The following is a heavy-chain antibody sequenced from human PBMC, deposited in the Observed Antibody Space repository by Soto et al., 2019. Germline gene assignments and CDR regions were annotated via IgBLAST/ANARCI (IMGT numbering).Heavy chain of an antibody. Sequence: QVQLQESGPRLVKTSETLSLTCTVSGGSISSGGYYWSWIRQHPGKGLEWIGYIYYSGSTYYNPSLKSRVTISVDTSKNQFSLKLSSVTAADTAVYYCARDCSGGSCSTRWPYFDYWGQGTLVTVSS. CDR2: IYYSGST. CDR3: ARDCSGGSCSTRWPYFDY. D-gene: IGHD2-15*01. CDR1: GGSISSGGYY. J-gene: IGHJ4*02. V-gene: IGHV4-31*03.